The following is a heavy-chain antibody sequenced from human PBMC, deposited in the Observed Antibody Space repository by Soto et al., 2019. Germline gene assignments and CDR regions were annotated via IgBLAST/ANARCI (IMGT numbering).Heavy chain of an antibody. D-gene: IGHD3-3*01. CDR2: IVVGSGNT. V-gene: IGHV1-58*01. CDR3: ASDSITIFGVVIMDYYYGMAV. J-gene: IGHJ6*02. CDR1: GVTFTSSA. Sequence: SVKVSCKASGVTFTSSAVQWVRQARGQRLEWIGWIVVGSGNTNYAQKFQERVTITRDMSTSTAYMELSSLRSEDTAVYYCASDSITIFGVVIMDYYYGMAVWGQGTTVTVSS.